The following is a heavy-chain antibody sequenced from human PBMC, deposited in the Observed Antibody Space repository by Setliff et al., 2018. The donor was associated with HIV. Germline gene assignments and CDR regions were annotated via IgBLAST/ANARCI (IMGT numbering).Heavy chain of an antibody. CDR3: ARESYFYYFDY. D-gene: IGHD3-10*01. CDR1: GGSISSGTYY. Sequence: SETLSLTCTVSGGSISSGTYYWSWIRQPAGKGLEWIGRIYTSGSTNYNPSLKSRVTISVDTSKNQLSLKLSSVSAADAAVYDCARESYFYYFDYWGQGTLVTVSS. V-gene: IGHV4-61*02. CDR2: IYTSGST. J-gene: IGHJ4*02.